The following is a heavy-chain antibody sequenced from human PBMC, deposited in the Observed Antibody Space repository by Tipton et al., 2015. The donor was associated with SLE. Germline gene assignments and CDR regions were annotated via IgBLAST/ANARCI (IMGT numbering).Heavy chain of an antibody. D-gene: IGHD5-12*01. CDR3: TRGDSGYDH. CDR2: IRSKANSYAT. J-gene: IGHJ4*02. Sequence: SLRLSCAASGFTVSSNYMSWVRQASGKGLEWVGRIRSKANSYATAYAASVKGRFTISRDDSKNTAYLQMNSLKTEDTAVYYCTRGDSGYDHWGQGTLVTVSS. CDR1: GFTVSSNY. V-gene: IGHV3-73*01.